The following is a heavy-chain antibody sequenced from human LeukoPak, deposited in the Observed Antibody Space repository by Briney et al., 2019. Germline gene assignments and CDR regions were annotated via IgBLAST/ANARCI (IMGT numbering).Heavy chain of an antibody. CDR1: GGSFSGYY. V-gene: IGHV4-34*01. CDR2: INHSGST. J-gene: IGHJ5*02. CDR3: AREGEGIAAAGTGNWFDP. Sequence: SETLSLTCAVYGGSFSGYYWSWTRQPPGKGLEWIGEINHSGSTNYNPSLKSRVTISVDTSKNQFSLKLSSVTAADTAVYYCAREGEGIAAAGTGNWFDPWGQGTLVTVSS. D-gene: IGHD6-13*01.